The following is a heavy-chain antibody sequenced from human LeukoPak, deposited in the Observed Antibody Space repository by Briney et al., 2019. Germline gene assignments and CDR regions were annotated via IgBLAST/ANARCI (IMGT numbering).Heavy chain of an antibody. D-gene: IGHD1-26*01. CDR2: IYYSGST. J-gene: IGHJ1*01. Sequence: PSETLSLTCTVSGGSISSYYWSWIRQPPGKGLEWIGYIYYSGSTNYNPSLKSRVTISVDTSKTQFSLKLSSVTAADTAVYYCAREGSIVGATPYFQHWGQGTLDTVSS. CDR1: GGSISSYY. V-gene: IGHV4-59*01. CDR3: AREGSIVGATPYFQH.